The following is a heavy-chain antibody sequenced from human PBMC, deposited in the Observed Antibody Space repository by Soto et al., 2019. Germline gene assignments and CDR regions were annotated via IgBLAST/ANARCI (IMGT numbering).Heavy chain of an antibody. CDR2: IVVGSGNT. V-gene: IGHV1-58*02. CDR1: GFTFTSSA. Sequence: GASVKVSCKASGFTFTSSAMQWVRQARGQRLEWIGWIVVGSGNTNYAQKFQERVTITRDMSTSTAYMELSSLRSEDTAVYYCAAGPSGRTIAAAEPLLDYWGQGTLVTVSS. J-gene: IGHJ4*02. D-gene: IGHD6-13*01. CDR3: AAGPSGRTIAAAEPLLDY.